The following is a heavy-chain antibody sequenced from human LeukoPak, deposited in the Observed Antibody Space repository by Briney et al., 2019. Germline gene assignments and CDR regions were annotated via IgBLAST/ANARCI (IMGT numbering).Heavy chain of an antibody. CDR1: GGSISDYY. V-gene: IGHV4-59*12. CDR3: ARVGLDWGSIDY. D-gene: IGHD3/OR15-3a*01. CDR2: FYNSGSS. Sequence: SETLSLTCTVSGGSISDYYRGWIRQPPGKGLEWIGYFYNSGSSTYNPSLKSRVTMSVDTSKNQFSLKLSSVTAADTAVYYCARVGLDWGSIDYWGQGTLVTVSS. J-gene: IGHJ4*02.